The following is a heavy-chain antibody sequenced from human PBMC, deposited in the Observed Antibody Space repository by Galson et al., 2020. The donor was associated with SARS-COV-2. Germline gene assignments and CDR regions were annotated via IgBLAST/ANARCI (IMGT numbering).Heavy chain of an antibody. V-gene: IGHV3-74*01. J-gene: IGHJ6*02. D-gene: IGHD3-10*01. CDR3: ARWFGDYYYGMDV. CDR2: IISDGSST. Sequence: GGSLRLSCAASGFTFSGYWMHWVRQAPGKGLVWVSRIISDGSSTSYADSVKGRFTISRDNAKNTLYLQMNSLRAEDTAVYYCARWFGDYYYGMDVWGQGTTVTVSS. CDR1: GFTFSGYW.